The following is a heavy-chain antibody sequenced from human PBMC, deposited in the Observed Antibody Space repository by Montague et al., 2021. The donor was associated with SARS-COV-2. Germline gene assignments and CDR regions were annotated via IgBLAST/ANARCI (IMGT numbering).Heavy chain of an antibody. V-gene: IGHV4-59*01. CDR3: ARDLVERGSWGTYYYYGMDV. CDR2: IYYSGST. CDR1: GRSISSYY. Sequence: SETLSLTCTVSGRSISSYYWSWIRQPPGKGLEWIGYIYYSGSTNYNPSLKSRVTISVDTSKNQFSLKLSSVTAADTAVYYCARDLVERGSWGTYYYYGMDVWGQGTTVTVSS. J-gene: IGHJ6*02. D-gene: IGHD6-13*01.